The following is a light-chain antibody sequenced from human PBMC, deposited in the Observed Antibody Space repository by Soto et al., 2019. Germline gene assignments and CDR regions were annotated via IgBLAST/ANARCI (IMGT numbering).Light chain of an antibody. J-gene: IGKJ4*01. CDR2: GAS. V-gene: IGKV3-20*01. Sequence: EIVLTQSPGTLSLSPGERATLSCRGSQSVSSSYLAWYQQKPGQAPRLLIYGASSRATGIPDRFSGSGSGTDFTLTISRLEPEDFAVYYCQQYGSSPKLTFGGGTKVDIK. CDR3: QQYGSSPKLT. CDR1: QSVSSSY.